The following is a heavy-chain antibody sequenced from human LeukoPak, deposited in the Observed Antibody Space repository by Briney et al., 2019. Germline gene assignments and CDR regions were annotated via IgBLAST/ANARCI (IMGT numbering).Heavy chain of an antibody. CDR1: GGSISSSSYY. J-gene: IGHJ5*01. D-gene: IGHD3-22*01. Sequence: SETLSLTCTVSGGSISSSSYYWGWIRQPPGKGLEWIGRIYYSGSTYYNPSLKSRVTMSVDTSKNQFSLKVSSVTAADTAVYYCARQPYYYDSSGYWFDYWGQGTLVTVSS. CDR3: ARQPYYYDSSGYWFDY. V-gene: IGHV4-39*01. CDR2: IYYSGST.